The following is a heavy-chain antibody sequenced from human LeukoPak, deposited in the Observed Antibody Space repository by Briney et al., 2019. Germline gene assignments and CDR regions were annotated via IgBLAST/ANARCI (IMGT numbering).Heavy chain of an antibody. CDR1: GYTFTGYY. Sequence: ASVKVSCMASGYTFTGYYMHWVRQAPGQGLEWMGWINPNSGGTNYAQKFQGRVTMTRDTSISTAYMELSRLRSDDTAVYYCASTAYCGGDCYVYWGQGTLVTVSS. J-gene: IGHJ4*02. V-gene: IGHV1-2*02. D-gene: IGHD2-21*01. CDR3: ASTAYCGGDCYVY. CDR2: INPNSGGT.